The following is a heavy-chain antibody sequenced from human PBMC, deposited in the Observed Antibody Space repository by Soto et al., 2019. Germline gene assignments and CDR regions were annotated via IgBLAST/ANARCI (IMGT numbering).Heavy chain of an antibody. Sequence: AASMKVSCKASGYTFTSYAMHWVRQAPGQRLEWMGWINAGNGNTKYSQKFQGRVTITRDTSASTAYMELSSLRSEDTAVYYCARSMVVVTALDYWGQGTLDTVPS. J-gene: IGHJ4*02. CDR3: ARSMVVVTALDY. CDR2: INAGNGNT. CDR1: GYTFTSYA. V-gene: IGHV1-3*01. D-gene: IGHD2-21*02.